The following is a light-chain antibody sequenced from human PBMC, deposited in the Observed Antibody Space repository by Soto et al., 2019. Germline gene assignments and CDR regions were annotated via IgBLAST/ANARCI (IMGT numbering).Light chain of an antibody. V-gene: IGKV3-11*01. CDR3: RQSRSWPIT. J-gene: IGKJ5*01. CDR1: RPVVRQ. CDR2: DSS. Sequence: EIVLTQSPDALSLSPGERVSLSCRASRPVVRQSIAWYHQKPGQAPRLLIYDSSNRATGIPARFRGSGSGTDFTLTISSLEPEDFAVYYLRQSRSWPITFCQGTRLEIK.